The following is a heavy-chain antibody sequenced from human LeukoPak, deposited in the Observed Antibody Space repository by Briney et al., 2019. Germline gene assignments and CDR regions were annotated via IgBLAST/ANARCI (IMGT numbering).Heavy chain of an antibody. D-gene: IGHD6-19*01. Sequence: GGSLRLSCAASGFTFSTYWMHWVRQAPGKGLAWVSRVNSDGTITNYADSVKGRFTISRDNAKNTQYLQMNSLRAEDTGVYYCARRMETSGSFDYWGQGTLVTVSS. CDR3: ARRMETSGSFDY. CDR2: VNSDGTIT. J-gene: IGHJ4*02. V-gene: IGHV3-74*01. CDR1: GFTFSTYW.